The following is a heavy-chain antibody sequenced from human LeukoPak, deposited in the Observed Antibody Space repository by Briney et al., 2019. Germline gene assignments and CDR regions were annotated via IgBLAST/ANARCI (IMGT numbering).Heavy chain of an antibody. D-gene: IGHD5-18*01. Sequence: GGSLRLSCVASGFTFRSYEMNGVRQAPGKGLEWVSYISTSGSTIYYADSVKGRFTISRDNAKNSLYLQVNSLRAEDTAVYYCARNGGGGGLWPFDYWGQGTLVTVSS. J-gene: IGHJ4*02. CDR1: GFTFRSYE. CDR2: ISTSGSTI. CDR3: ARNGGGGGLWPFDY. V-gene: IGHV3-48*03.